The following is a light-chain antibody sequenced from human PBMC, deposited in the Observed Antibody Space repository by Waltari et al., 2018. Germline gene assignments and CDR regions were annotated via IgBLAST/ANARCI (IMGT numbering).Light chain of an antibody. V-gene: IGKV1-39*01. CDR1: QSISGY. CDR3: QQSYNIPFT. CDR2: AAS. J-gene: IGKJ2*01. Sequence: DIPITHSPSSRSASVVDRVAITCRASQSISGYLNWYQQKPGKAPKLLVYAASSLQSGVPSRFSGSGSGTDFTLTISSLQPEDFAAYYCQQSYNIPFTFGQGTKLEIK.